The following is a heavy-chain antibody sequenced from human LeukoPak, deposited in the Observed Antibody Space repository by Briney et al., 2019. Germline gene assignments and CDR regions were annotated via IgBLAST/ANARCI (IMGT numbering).Heavy chain of an antibody. CDR2: ISYDGSNK. D-gene: IGHD3-22*01. CDR1: GFTFSNYA. Sequence: GGSLRLSCAASGFTFSNYAMHWVRQAPGKGLEWVAVISYDGSNKYYADSVKGRFTISRDNSKNTLYLQMNSLRAEDTAVYYCAILSGYWGQGTLVTVSS. V-gene: IGHV3-30*04. J-gene: IGHJ4*02. CDR3: AILSGY.